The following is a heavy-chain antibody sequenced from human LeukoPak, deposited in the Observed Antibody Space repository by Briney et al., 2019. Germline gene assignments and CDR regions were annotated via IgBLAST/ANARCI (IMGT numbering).Heavy chain of an antibody. D-gene: IGHD6-13*01. CDR2: INPTGGST. Sequence: ASVKVSCKASGYTFTTYYIHWVRQAPGQGLEWMGIINPTGGSTTYAQKFQGRVTMTRDTSTSTVFMEVNSLRSEDTAVYYCALYSSTWYWGQGTLATVSS. V-gene: IGHV1-46*01. J-gene: IGHJ4*02. CDR3: ALYSSTWY. CDR1: GYTFTTYY.